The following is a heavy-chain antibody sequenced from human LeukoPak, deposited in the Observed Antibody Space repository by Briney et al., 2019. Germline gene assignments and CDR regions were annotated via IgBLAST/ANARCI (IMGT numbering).Heavy chain of an antibody. Sequence: SVKVSCKASGGTFSSYTISWVRQAPGQGLEWMGRIIPILGIANYAQKSQGRVTITADKSTSTAYMELSSLRSEDTAVYYCASGTYYDFWSGYRLDYWGQGTLVTVSS. CDR1: GGTFSSYT. J-gene: IGHJ4*02. D-gene: IGHD3-3*01. CDR3: ASGTYYDFWSGYRLDY. CDR2: IIPILGIA. V-gene: IGHV1-69*02.